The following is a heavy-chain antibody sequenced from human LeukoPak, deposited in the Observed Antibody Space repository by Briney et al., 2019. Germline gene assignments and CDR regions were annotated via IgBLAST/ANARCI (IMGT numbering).Heavy chain of an antibody. V-gene: IGHV4-39*01. CDR3: EKDSHLDV. J-gene: IGHJ6*02. CDR2: IHSTGDS. Sequence: SETLSLTCTVSGGSISGTDLYWGWIRQLPGKGLEWIGNIHSTGDSFCNPSLKSRVTISIDTSKNQFSLKLSSVTAADTAVYYCEKDSHLDVWGHGTTVTVSS. D-gene: IGHD2-15*01. CDR1: GGSISGTDLY.